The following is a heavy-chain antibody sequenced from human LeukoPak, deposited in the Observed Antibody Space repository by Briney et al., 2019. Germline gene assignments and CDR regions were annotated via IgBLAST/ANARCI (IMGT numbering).Heavy chain of an antibody. CDR2: IKQDGSEK. CDR3: ARDWEVDTTLYYYYYYMDV. Sequence: AGGSLRLSCTTSGFNFRAYWMGWVRQAPGKGLEWVANIKQDGSEKYYVDSVKGRFTISRDNAKNSLYLQMNSLRAEDTAVYYCARDWEVDTTLYYYYYYMDVWGKGTTVTVSS. J-gene: IGHJ6*03. V-gene: IGHV3-7*01. D-gene: IGHD5-18*01. CDR1: GFNFRAYW.